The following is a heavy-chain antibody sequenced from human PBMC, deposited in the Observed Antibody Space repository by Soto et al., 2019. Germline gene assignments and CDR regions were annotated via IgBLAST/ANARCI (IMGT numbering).Heavy chain of an antibody. J-gene: IGHJ6*02. CDR2: INPNSGDT. V-gene: IGHV1-2*02. D-gene: IGHD1-26*01. CDR3: AKGGAIVAAGTRVYLYNAMDV. CDR1: GYTFTGYY. Sequence: ASVKVSCKASGYTFTGYYVHWVRQAPGQGLEWMGWINPNSGDTYLAERFQGRVTMNRDTSIGTAYMELRGLTSDDTAEYYCAKGGAIVAAGTRVYLYNAMDVWGQGTTVTVSS.